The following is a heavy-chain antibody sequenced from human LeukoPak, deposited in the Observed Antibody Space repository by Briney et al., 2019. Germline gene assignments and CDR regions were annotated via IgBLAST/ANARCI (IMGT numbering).Heavy chain of an antibody. Sequence: SGTLSLTCAVSGGSIYNNWWSWVRQAPGKGLEWIGEIHHSGSTNYNPSLKSRVTISVDNSNNKFSLEVSSVTAADTAVYYCARESDAGYSLGYWGQGSLVTVSS. CDR2: IHHSGST. CDR1: GGSIYNNW. J-gene: IGHJ4*02. D-gene: IGHD6-13*01. V-gene: IGHV4-4*02. CDR3: ARESDAGYSLGY.